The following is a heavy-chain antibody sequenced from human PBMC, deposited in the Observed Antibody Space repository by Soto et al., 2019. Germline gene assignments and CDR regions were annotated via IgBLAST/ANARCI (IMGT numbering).Heavy chain of an antibody. CDR3: ARGGDIRGAPFDP. J-gene: IGHJ5*02. CDR2: INPSGGGT. D-gene: IGHD1-26*01. V-gene: IGHV1-46*02. Sequence: QVQLVQSGAEVRKPGASVKVSCKSSGYNFNTNYLHWVRQAPGQGLEWMGIINPSGGGTDYAQNLQGRGTLTRDKSTSTVYMELSSLTSEDTAVYFCARGGDIRGAPFDPWGQGTLVTVSS. CDR1: GYNFNTNY.